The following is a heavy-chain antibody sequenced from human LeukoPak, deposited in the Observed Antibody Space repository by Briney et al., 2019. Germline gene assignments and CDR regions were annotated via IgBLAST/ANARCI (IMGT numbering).Heavy chain of an antibody. V-gene: IGHV3-48*03. CDR2: ISSSGGMI. CDR1: GFTVSSYE. Sequence: GGSLRLSCAASGFTVSSYEMNWVRQAPGKGPQWVSYISSSGGMIFYTDSVKGRFTISRDNAKNSLYLQMNSLRAEDTAVYYCTREGYGGNSDAFDIWGQGTVVTVSS. D-gene: IGHD4-23*01. J-gene: IGHJ3*02. CDR3: TREGYGGNSDAFDI.